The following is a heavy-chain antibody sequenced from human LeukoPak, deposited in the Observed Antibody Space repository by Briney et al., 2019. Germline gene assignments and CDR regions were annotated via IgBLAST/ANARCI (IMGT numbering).Heavy chain of an antibody. J-gene: IGHJ6*03. Sequence: GGSLRPSCAASGFTLSSYAMHWVRQAPGKGLEDVSAISKNGGNTYYANSVKGRFSISRDNSKNTLYLQMGSLRTEDMAVYYCARVGEGRYYQYYYMDVWGKGTTVTVSS. D-gene: IGHD1-26*01. CDR2: ISKNGGNT. CDR1: GFTLSSYA. CDR3: ARVGEGRYYQYYYMDV. V-gene: IGHV3-64*01.